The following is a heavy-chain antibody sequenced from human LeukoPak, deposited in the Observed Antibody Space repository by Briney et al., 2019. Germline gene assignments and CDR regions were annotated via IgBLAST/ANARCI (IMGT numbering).Heavy chain of an antibody. Sequence: GGSLRLSCAASEFTVSSNYMSWVRQAPGKGLEWVSVIYSGGSTYYADSVKGRFTISRDNSKNTLYLQMNSLRAEDTAVYYCAKGGTVVTPFDYWGQGTLVTVSS. CDR3: AKGGTVVTPFDY. CDR2: IYSGGST. V-gene: IGHV3-66*01. CDR1: EFTVSSNY. D-gene: IGHD4-23*01. J-gene: IGHJ4*02.